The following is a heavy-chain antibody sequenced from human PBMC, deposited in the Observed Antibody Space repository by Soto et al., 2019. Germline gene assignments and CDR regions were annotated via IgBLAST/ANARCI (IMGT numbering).Heavy chain of an antibody. CDR2: ISGSGGST. D-gene: IGHD1-20*01. CDR1: GFTFSSYA. J-gene: IGHJ6*02. CDR3: ASSITEIHGGGYYGMDV. Sequence: GGSLRLCCAASGFTFSSYAMSWVRQAPGKGLEWVSAISGSGGSTYYADSVKGRFTISRDNSKNTLYLQMNSLRAEETAVYCCASSITEIHGGGYYGMDVWGQGTTVTVSS. V-gene: IGHV3-23*01.